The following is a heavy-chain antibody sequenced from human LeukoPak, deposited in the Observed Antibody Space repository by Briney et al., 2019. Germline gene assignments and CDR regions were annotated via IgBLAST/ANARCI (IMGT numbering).Heavy chain of an antibody. CDR3: ARDVNTAMVSRNWFDP. V-gene: IGHV3-30*04. CDR2: ISYDGSNK. J-gene: IGHJ5*02. Sequence: GRSLRLSCAASGFTFSSYAMHWVRQAPGKGLEWVAVISYDGSNKYYADSVKGRFTISRDNSKNTLYLQMNSLRAEDTAVYYCARDVNTAMVSRNWFDPWGQGTLVTVSS. CDR1: GFTFSSYA. D-gene: IGHD5-18*01.